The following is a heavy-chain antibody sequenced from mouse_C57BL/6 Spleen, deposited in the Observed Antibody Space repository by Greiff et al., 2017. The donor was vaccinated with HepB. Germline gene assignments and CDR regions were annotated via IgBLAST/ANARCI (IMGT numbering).Heavy chain of an antibody. CDR1: GYTFTSYW. CDR3: ARGGGHYYGSKGGYYAMDY. CDR2: IHPNSGST. J-gene: IGHJ4*01. V-gene: IGHV1-64*01. D-gene: IGHD1-1*01. Sequence: QVQLQQPGAELVKPGASVKLSCKASGYTFTSYWMHWVKQRPGQGLEWIGMIHPNSGSTNYNEKFKSKAKLTVDKSSSTAYMQISSLTSEDSAVYYCARGGGHYYGSKGGYYAMDYWGQGTSVTVSS.